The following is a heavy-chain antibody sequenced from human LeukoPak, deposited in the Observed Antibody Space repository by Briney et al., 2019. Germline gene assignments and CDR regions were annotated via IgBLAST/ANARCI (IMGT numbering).Heavy chain of an antibody. CDR1: GGSVSSYNYY. V-gene: IGHV4-61*01. D-gene: IGHD6-19*01. Sequence: SETLSLTCTVSGGSVSSYNYYWSWIRQPPGKGLEWIGYIYNSGSTNYNPSLKSRVTISVDTSKNQFSLKLTSVTAADTAVYYCARKTYTSGWYVDDYWGQGTLVTVSS. CDR2: IYNSGST. CDR3: ARKTYTSGWYVDDY. J-gene: IGHJ4*02.